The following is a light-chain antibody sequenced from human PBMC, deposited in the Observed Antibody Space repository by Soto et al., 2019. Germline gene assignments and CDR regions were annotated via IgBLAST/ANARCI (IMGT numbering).Light chain of an antibody. Sequence: QSALTQPRSVSGSRGQSVTISCTGTSNDVGGYNFVSWYQQHPGKVPKLFIYDVSRRPSGVPDRFSGSKSGNTASLTISGLQAEDEADYYCSSYAGSYTLVFGGGTKVTVL. CDR3: SSYAGSYTLV. CDR2: DVS. CDR1: SNDVGGYNF. J-gene: IGLJ2*01. V-gene: IGLV2-11*01.